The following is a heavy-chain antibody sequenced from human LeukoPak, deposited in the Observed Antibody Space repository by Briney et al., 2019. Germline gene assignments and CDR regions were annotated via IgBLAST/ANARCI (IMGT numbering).Heavy chain of an antibody. CDR1: GFTVSSNY. J-gene: IGHJ5*02. CDR3: AKGGVVPAANWFDP. Sequence: PGGSLRLSCAASGFTVSSNYMSWVRQAPGKGLEWVSAISGSGGSTYYADSVKGRFTISRDNSKNTLYLQMNSLRAEDTAVYYCAKGGVVPAANWFDPWGQGTLVTVSS. D-gene: IGHD2-2*01. V-gene: IGHV3-23*01. CDR2: ISGSGGST.